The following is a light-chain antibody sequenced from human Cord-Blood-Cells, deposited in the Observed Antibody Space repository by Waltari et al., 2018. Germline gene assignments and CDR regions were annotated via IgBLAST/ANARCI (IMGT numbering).Light chain of an antibody. V-gene: IGKV2-29*02. CDR2: EVS. CDR3: RQGINLPAT. J-gene: IGKJ2*01. Sequence: DIVMTQTPLALAVTPGQPASISCNSSQSRLHSDGKTYFYWYLQKPGQSPQLLIDEVSRRFSGVPDRFCGRRSETDFTLYISRVEAEDVGVYYCRQGINLPATSGQGPKLAIK. CDR1: QSRLHSDGKTY.